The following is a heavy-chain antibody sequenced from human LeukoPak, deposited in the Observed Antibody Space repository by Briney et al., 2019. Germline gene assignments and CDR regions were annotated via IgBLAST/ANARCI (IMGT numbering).Heavy chain of an antibody. J-gene: IGHJ4*02. CDR3: ARDSPDVVAAIVASNYFDY. CDR2: ISYDGSNK. CDR1: GFTFSSYA. Sequence: GRSLRLSCAASGFTFSSYAMHWVRQAPGKGLEWVAAISYDGSNKYYADSVKGRFTISRNNSKNTLYLQMNSLRAEDTAVYYCARDSPDVVAAIVASNYFDYWGQGTLVTVSS. V-gene: IGHV3-30*04. D-gene: IGHD5-12*01.